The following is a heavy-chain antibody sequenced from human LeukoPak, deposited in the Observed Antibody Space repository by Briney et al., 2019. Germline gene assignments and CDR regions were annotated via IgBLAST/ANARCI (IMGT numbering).Heavy chain of an antibody. CDR3: GRDTVGYGGASDI. D-gene: IGHD5-18*01. CDR1: GFTFSSYN. Sequence: PGGSLRLSCVASGFTFSSYNMHWVRQAPGKGLEWVAVISYDGSNKYYADSVKGRSTISRDNSKNTLYLQVNSLRPEDTAVYYCGRDTVGYGGASDIWGQGTMVTVSS. V-gene: IGHV3-30-3*01. CDR2: ISYDGSNK. J-gene: IGHJ3*02.